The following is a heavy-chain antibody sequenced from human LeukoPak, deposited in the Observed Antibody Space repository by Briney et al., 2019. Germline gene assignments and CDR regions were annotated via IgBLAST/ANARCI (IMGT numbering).Heavy chain of an antibody. CDR2: VHYSGST. J-gene: IGHJ4*02. D-gene: IGHD3-22*01. CDR3: ARHYGSGYYYFDY. V-gene: IGHV4-59*08. Sequence: SETLSLTCTVSGVSIFSSYWNWVRQPPGKGLEWIGYVHYSGSTNYNPSLKSRVTISVDTSKNQFSLKLSSVTAADTAVYYCARHYGSGYYYFDYWGQGTLVTVSS. CDR1: GVSIFSSY.